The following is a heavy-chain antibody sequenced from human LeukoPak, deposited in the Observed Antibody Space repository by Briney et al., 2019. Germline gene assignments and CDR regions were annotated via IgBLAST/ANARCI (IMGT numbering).Heavy chain of an antibody. CDR1: GGSISSGGYY. CDR2: IYYSGST. V-gene: IGHV4-31*03. D-gene: IGHD6-13*01. CDR3: ARDRPTYSSN. J-gene: IGHJ4*02. Sequence: SETLSLTCTVSGGSISSGGYYWSWIRQHPGKGLEWIGYIYYSGSTYYNPSLKSRVTISVDSSKNQFSLKLSSVTAADTAVYYRARDRPTYSSNWGQGTLVTVSS.